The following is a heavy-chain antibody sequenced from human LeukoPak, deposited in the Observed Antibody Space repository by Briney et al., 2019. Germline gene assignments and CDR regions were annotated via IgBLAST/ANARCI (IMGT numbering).Heavy chain of an antibody. J-gene: IGHJ4*02. Sequence: ASVKVSCKASGYTFTSYGISWVRQAPGQGLEWMGWISAYNGNTNYTQKFQGRVTMTRDTSISTAYMELSRLRSDDTAVYYCARESYYYDSSGYYPPLFDYWGQGTLVTVSS. CDR2: ISAYNGNT. CDR1: GYTFTSYG. D-gene: IGHD3-22*01. V-gene: IGHV1-18*01. CDR3: ARESYYYDSSGYYPPLFDY.